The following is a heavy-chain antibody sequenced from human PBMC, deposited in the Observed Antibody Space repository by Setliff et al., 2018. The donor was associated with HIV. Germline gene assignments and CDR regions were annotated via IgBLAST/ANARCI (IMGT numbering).Heavy chain of an antibody. V-gene: IGHV1-18*01. CDR2: ISGYNGNT. J-gene: IGHJ6*03. CDR1: GYTFTNFG. CDR3: ASSAGAVPTTAPYGDYYYYFYMDV. Sequence: ASVKVSCKASGYTFTNFGISWVRQAPGQGLEWVGWISGYNGNTNYAQKFQGRVTITTDESTNTVYMELYSLASEDTAIYYCASSAGAVPTTAPYGDYYYYFYMDVWGKGTTVTVSS. D-gene: IGHD1-1*01.